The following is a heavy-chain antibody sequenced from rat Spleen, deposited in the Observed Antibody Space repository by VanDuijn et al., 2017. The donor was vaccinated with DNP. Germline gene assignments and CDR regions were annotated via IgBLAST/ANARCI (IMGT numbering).Heavy chain of an antibody. CDR2: MRYNGDT. V-gene: IGHV2-63*01. J-gene: IGHJ2*01. Sequence: QVQLKESGPGLVQPSQTLSLTCTVSGFSLTSYNVHWVRQPPGKGLEWMGRMRYNGDTSYKSILKSRLSISRDTSKNQVFLKMNSLQTDDTGTYYCTREREPSNNPYYFDCWGQGVMVTVSS. CDR3: TREREPSNNPYYFDC. D-gene: IGHD1-10*01. CDR1: GFSLTSYN.